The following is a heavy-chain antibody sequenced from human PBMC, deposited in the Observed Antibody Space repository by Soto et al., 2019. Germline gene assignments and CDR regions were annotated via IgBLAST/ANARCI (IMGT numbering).Heavy chain of an antibody. J-gene: IGHJ6*02. V-gene: IGHV1-8*01. Sequence: ASVKFSCKASGYTFTSYDINWVRQATGQGLEWMGWMNPNSGNTGYAQKFQGRVTMTRNTSISTAYMELSSLRSEDTAVYYCARPLGPYYDFWSGYSYYYGMDVWGQGTTVTVSS. CDR2: MNPNSGNT. CDR3: ARPLGPYYDFWSGYSYYYGMDV. D-gene: IGHD3-3*01. CDR1: GYTFTSYD.